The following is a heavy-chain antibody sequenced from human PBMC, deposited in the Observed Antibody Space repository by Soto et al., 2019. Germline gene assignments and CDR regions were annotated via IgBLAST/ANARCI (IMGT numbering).Heavy chain of an antibody. V-gene: IGHV1-46*01. CDR2: INPSGGST. CDR3: VSLHGGDSYGSGAFDG. D-gene: IGHD5-18*01. J-gene: IGHJ3*01. Sequence: ASVKVSCKASGYTFTSYYMHWVRQAPGQGLEWMGIINPSGGSTSYAQKFQGRVTMTRDTSTSTVYMWLSILRSEGAVVDYGVSLHGGDSYGSGAFDGWGQGTSVAVSS. CDR1: GYTFTSYY.